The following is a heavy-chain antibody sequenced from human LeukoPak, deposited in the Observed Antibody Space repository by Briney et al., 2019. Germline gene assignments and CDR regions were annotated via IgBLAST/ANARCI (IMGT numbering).Heavy chain of an antibody. CDR3: AREASVGYFDY. V-gene: IGHV1-46*01. CDR2: INPTGDST. CDR1: GYTFRSYY. J-gene: IGHJ4*02. Sequence: ASVKVSCKASGYTFRSYYMHSVRQAPGQGLEWVGLINPTGDSTNYAQNFRGRVTMTRDTSTSTVYMDLSSLRSEDTAVYYCAREASVGYFDYWGQGTLVTVSS. D-gene: IGHD1-26*01.